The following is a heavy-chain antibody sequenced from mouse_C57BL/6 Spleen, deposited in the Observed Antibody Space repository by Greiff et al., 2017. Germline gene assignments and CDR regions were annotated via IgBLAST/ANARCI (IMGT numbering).Heavy chain of an antibody. D-gene: IGHD1-1*01. Sequence: QVQLQQSGAELVKPGASVKLSCKASGYTFTSYWMQWVKQRPGQGLEWIGEIDPSDSYTNYNQKFKGKATLTVDTSSSTAYMQLSSLTSEDSAVYYCATTVVGAYWGQGTLVTVSA. CDR3: ATTVVGAY. CDR1: GYTFTSYW. V-gene: IGHV1-50*01. J-gene: IGHJ3*01. CDR2: IDPSDSYT.